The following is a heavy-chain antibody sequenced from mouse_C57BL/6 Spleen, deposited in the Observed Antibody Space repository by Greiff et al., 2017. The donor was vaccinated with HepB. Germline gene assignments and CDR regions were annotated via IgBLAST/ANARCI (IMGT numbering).Heavy chain of an antibody. Sequence: VQLQQSGTELVKPGASVKLSCKASGYTFTSYWMHWVKQRPGQGLEWIGNINPSNGGTNYNEKFKSKATLTVDKSSSTAYMQLSSLTSEDSAVYYCAGYYYGSSFPWYFDVWGTGTTVTVSS. CDR2: INPSNGGT. CDR3: AGYYYGSSFPWYFDV. J-gene: IGHJ1*03. V-gene: IGHV1-53*01. D-gene: IGHD1-1*01. CDR1: GYTFTSYW.